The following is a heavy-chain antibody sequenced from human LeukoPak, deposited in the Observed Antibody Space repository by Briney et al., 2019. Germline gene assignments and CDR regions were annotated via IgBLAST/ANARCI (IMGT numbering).Heavy chain of an antibody. V-gene: IGHV4-39*01. D-gene: IGHD2-2*02. J-gene: IGHJ1*01. CDR1: GGSISSSSYY. CDR3: ATPGYCSSTSCYRYFQH. CDR2: IYYSGST. Sequence: PSETLSLTCTVSGGSISSSSYYWGWIRQPPGKGLEWIGSIYYSGSTYYNPSLKSRVTISVDTSKNQFPLKLSSVTAADTAVYYCATPGYCSSTSCYRYFQHWGQGTLVTVSS.